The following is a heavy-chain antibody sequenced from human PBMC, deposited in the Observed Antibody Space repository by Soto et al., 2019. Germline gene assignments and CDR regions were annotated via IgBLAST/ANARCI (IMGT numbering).Heavy chain of an antibody. CDR3: ARNYGPGYTFDY. V-gene: IGHV4-59*08. Sequence: LETLSLTCTVSGGSISSYYWSWIRQPPGKGLEWIGYIYYSGSTNYNPSLKSRVTISVDTSKNQFSLKLSSVTAADTAVYYCARNYGPGYTFDYWGQGTLVTVSS. D-gene: IGHD3-10*01. J-gene: IGHJ4*02. CDR2: IYYSGST. CDR1: GGSISSYY.